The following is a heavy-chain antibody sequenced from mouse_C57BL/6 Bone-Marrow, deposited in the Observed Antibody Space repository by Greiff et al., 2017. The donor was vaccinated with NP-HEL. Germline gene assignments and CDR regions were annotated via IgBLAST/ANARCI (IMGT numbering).Heavy chain of an antibody. J-gene: IGHJ2*01. Sequence: QVQLKESGPELVKPGASVKISCKASGYAFSSSWMNWVKQRPGKGLEWIGRIYPGDGDTNYNGKFKGKATLTADKSSSTAYMQLSSLTSEDSAVYFCARSGGNPFDYWGQGTTRTVSS. V-gene: IGHV1-82*01. CDR1: GYAFSSSW. D-gene: IGHD2-1*01. CDR2: IYPGDGDT. CDR3: ARSGGNPFDY.